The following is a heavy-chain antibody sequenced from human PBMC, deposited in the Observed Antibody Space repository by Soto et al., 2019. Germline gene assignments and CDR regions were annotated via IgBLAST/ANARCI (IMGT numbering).Heavy chain of an antibody. J-gene: IGHJ6*02. V-gene: IGHV4-59*01. Sequence: SETLSLTCTVSGGSISSYYWSWIRQPPGKGLEWIGYIYYSGSTNYNPSLKSRVTISVDTSKNQFSLKLSPVTAADTAVYYCARDYMYYYDSSGYGPTYYYYGMDVWGQGTTVTVSS. CDR3: ARDYMYYYDSSGYGPTYYYYGMDV. CDR1: GGSISSYY. D-gene: IGHD3-22*01. CDR2: IYYSGST.